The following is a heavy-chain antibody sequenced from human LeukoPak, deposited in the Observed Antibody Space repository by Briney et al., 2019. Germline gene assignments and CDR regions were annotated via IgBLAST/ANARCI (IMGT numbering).Heavy chain of an antibody. Sequence: GGSLRLSSAASGFTFSSSAMSWVRQAPGKGLEWVSGISGSGGSTYYADSVKGRFTISRDNSKNTLYLQMNSLRAEDTAVYYCAKDMRFDWTPYYFDYWGQGTLVTVSS. CDR3: AKDMRFDWTPYYFDY. V-gene: IGHV3-23*01. CDR1: GFTFSSSA. CDR2: ISGSGGST. D-gene: IGHD3-9*01. J-gene: IGHJ4*02.